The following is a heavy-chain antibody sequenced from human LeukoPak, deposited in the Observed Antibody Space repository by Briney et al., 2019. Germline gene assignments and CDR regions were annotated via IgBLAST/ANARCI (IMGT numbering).Heavy chain of an antibody. J-gene: IGHJ6*03. D-gene: IGHD1-26*01. CDR2: FDPEDGET. V-gene: IGHV1-24*01. CDR3: ATAQYSGSYSRYYYMDV. Sequence: ASVKVSCKASGYTFTSYDINWVRQATGQGLEWMGGFDPEDGETIYAQKFQGRVTMTEDTSTDTAYMELSSLRSEDTAVYYCATAQYSGSYSRYYYMDVWGKGTTVTISS. CDR1: GYTFTSYD.